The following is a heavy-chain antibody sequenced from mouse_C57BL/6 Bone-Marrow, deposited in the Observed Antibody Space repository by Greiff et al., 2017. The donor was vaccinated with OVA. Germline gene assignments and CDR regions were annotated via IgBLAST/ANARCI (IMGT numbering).Heavy chain of an antibody. CDR2: IYPRSGNT. J-gene: IGHJ3*01. CDR1: GYTFTSYG. Sequence: QVQLQQSGAELARPGASVKLSCKASGYTFTSYGISWVKQRTGQGLAWIGEIYPRSGNTYYNEKFKGKATLTSDTASSTAYMVLRSLTSEASAFYCCAMGSYYYGSSPAWFAYWGQGTLVTVSA. V-gene: IGHV1-81*01. CDR3: AMGSYYYGSSPAWFAY. D-gene: IGHD1-1*01.